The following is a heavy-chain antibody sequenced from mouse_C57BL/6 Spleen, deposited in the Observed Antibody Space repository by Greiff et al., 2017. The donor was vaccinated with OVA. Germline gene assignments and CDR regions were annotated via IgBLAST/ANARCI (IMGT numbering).Heavy chain of an antibody. Sequence: QVQLQQPGAELVMPGASVKLSCKASGYTFTSYWMHWVKQRPGQGLEWIGEIDPSDSYTNCNQKFKGKSTLTVDKSSSTAYMQLSSLTSEDSAVYYCARRGDGNLRRPFDYWGQGTTLTVSS. J-gene: IGHJ2*01. CDR3: ARRGDGNLRRPFDY. V-gene: IGHV1-69*01. CDR2: IDPSDSYT. CDR1: GYTFTSYW. D-gene: IGHD2-1*01.